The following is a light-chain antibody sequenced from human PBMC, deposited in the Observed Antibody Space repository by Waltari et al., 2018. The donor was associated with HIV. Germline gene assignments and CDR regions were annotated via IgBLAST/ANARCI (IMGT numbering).Light chain of an antibody. CDR2: GNI. Sequence: QSILTQPPSVSGAPGQRVTISCTVSSSNIGANYGVHWYQQFPGTAPKRLIYGNINRPSGVPDRFSGSKSGTSASLAITGLQAEDEADYYCQSYDSSLRVRVFGGVTKLTVL. CDR1: SSNIGANYG. CDR3: QSYDSSLRVRV. V-gene: IGLV1-40*01. J-gene: IGLJ3*02.